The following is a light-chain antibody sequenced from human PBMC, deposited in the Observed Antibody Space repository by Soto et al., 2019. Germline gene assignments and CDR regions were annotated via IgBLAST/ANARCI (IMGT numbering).Light chain of an antibody. V-gene: IGKV1-39*01. J-gene: IGKJ1*01. CDR3: QQSYSTPWT. Sequence: DIQMTQSPSSLSASVGDRVTITCRASQSISSYLNWYQQKPGKAPKLLIYAASSLQSGVPSRFRAIGSGTDFTLTISILQPEDFATYYCQQSYSTPWTFGQGTKVEIK. CDR2: AAS. CDR1: QSISSY.